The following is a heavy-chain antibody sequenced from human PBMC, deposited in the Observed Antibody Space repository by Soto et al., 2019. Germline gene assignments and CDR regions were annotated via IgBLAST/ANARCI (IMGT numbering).Heavy chain of an antibody. CDR2: IIPIFGTT. CDR1: GGTFGSDA. V-gene: IGHV1-69*06. D-gene: IGHD3-22*01. CDR3: ATDRTDSGYYTNWLDP. J-gene: IGHJ5*02. Sequence: SVKVSCKASGGTFGSDAITWVRQAPGQGLEWVGRIIPIFGTTNYAQNLQGRVTISADKSTLTSYMELHSLTSDDTALYYCATDRTDSGYYTNWLDPWGQGTQVTVSS.